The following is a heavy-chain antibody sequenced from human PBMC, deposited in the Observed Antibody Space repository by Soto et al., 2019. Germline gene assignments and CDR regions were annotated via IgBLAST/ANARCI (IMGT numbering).Heavy chain of an antibody. CDR2: IDSTGDST. CDR3: VNALAPIYCYGKIDD. D-gene: IGHD5-18*01. V-gene: IGHV3-23*01. CDR1: GFTFSAYA. Sequence: GGSLRLSCAASGFTFSAYAMNWVRQAPGKGLEWVSSIDSTGDSTYSADSVKGRFTLSRDNSKNTLYLHMNSLRADDTAVYYCVNALAPIYCYGKIDDWGQGTLVTVSS. J-gene: IGHJ4*01.